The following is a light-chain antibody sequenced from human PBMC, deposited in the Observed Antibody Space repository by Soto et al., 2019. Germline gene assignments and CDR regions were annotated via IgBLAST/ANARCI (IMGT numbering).Light chain of an antibody. CDR2: EAS. CDR3: QQSYRTPPFN. Sequence: DIQMSQSPSPLSASVGDRVYITCRTSQSVNTCLNWYQAKPGKAPKLLIYEASNLGNGVPSRFSGSGSGTDFTLTISSLQPEDSATYYCQQSYRTPPFNFGPGNRVDI. CDR1: QSVNTC. V-gene: IGKV1-39*01. J-gene: IGKJ3*01.